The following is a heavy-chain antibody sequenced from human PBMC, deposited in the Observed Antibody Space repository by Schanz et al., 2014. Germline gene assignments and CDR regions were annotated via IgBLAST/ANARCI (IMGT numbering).Heavy chain of an antibody. CDR2: IIPILGIA. Sequence: QGQLVQSGPEVKEPGASVKVSCKASGYTFTSYGINWVRQAPGQGLEWMGWIIPILGIANYAQNFQGRVTITADKSTSTAYMELTSLRSEDTAVYYCAGTYCSSTSCYTGYYYMDVWGKGTTVTVSS. J-gene: IGHJ6*03. D-gene: IGHD2-2*02. V-gene: IGHV1-69*10. CDR1: GYTFTSYG. CDR3: AGTYCSSTSCYTGYYYMDV.